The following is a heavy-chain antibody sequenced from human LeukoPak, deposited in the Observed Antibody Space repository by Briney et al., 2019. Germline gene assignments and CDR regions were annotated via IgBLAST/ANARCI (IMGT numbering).Heavy chain of an antibody. CDR1: GGTFSSYV. Sequence: ASVKVSCKASGGTFSSYVISWVRQAPGQGLEWMGSIIPILGIANYAQKFQGRVTITADKSTSTAYMELSSLRSEDTAVYYCASPPADYYDSRDYFDYWGQGTLVTVSS. CDR3: ASPPADYYDSRDYFDY. V-gene: IGHV1-69*04. D-gene: IGHD3-22*01. CDR2: IIPILGIA. J-gene: IGHJ4*02.